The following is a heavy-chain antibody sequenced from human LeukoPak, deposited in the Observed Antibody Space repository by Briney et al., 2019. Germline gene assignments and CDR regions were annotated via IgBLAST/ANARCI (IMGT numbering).Heavy chain of an antibody. D-gene: IGHD6-19*01. Sequence: GGSLRLSCAASGFTFNNYNMNWVRQAPGRALEWVSSITSSGTYIFYADSVKGRFTISRDNAKNSLYLQMNSLGPEDTAVYYCAKDAWVGTSGWFYFDYWGQGTLVTVSS. CDR3: AKDAWVGTSGWFYFDY. J-gene: IGHJ4*02. V-gene: IGHV3-21*01. CDR1: GFTFNNYN. CDR2: ITSSGTYI.